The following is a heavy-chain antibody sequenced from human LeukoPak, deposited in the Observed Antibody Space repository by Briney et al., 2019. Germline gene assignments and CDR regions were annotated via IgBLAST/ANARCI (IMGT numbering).Heavy chain of an antibody. CDR1: GGTFSSYA. D-gene: IGHD3-3*01. Sequence: SVKVSCKASGGTFSSYAISWVRQAPGQGLEWMGGIIPIFGTANYAQKFQGRVTIPADESTSTAYMELSSLRSEDTAVYYCASNTYDFWSGYSQNPLDYWGQGTLVTVSS. J-gene: IGHJ4*02. CDR3: ASNTYDFWSGYSQNPLDY. CDR2: IIPIFGTA. V-gene: IGHV1-69*13.